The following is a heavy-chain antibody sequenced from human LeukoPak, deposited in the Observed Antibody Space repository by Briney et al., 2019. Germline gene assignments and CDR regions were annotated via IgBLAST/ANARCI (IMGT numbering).Heavy chain of an antibody. J-gene: IGHJ4*02. CDR3: ARRGYINIDFDY. CDR2: IYYRGRT. V-gene: IGHV4-39*01. D-gene: IGHD1-1*01. Sequence: PSETLSLTCTVSGGSISSSSYYWGWIRQPPGKGLEWIGSIYYRGRTYYNPSLKRRVTISVDTSKNQFSLKLSYVTAADTDVYYCARRGYINIDFDYWGQGTLVTVSS. CDR1: GGSISSSSYY.